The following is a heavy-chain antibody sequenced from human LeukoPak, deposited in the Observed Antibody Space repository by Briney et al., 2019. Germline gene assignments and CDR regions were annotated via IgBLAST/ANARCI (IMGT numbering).Heavy chain of an antibody. D-gene: IGHD3-3*01. CDR2: FDPEDGET. Sequence: ASVKVSCKVSGYTLTELSMHWVRQAPGKGLEWRGGFDPEDGETIYAQKFQGRVPMTEDTSTDTAYIELSSLRSEDTAVYYCATEVSPYYDFWSGYYMDVWGKGTRSPSP. CDR3: ATEVSPYYDFWSGYYMDV. CDR1: GYTLTELS. J-gene: IGHJ6*03. V-gene: IGHV1-24*01.